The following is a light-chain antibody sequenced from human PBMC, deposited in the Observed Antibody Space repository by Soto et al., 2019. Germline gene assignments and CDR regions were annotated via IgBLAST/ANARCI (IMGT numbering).Light chain of an antibody. CDR1: QDVNIY. Sequence: EIVMTQSPATLSVSPGERATLSCRASQDVNIYLAWYQQKPGQAPRLLISGASTRATGIPARFSGSGSGTEFTLTISSLQSEDVAVYYCQQYGNWPLTFGGGINVEIK. CDR2: GAS. CDR3: QQYGNWPLT. J-gene: IGKJ4*01. V-gene: IGKV3D-15*01.